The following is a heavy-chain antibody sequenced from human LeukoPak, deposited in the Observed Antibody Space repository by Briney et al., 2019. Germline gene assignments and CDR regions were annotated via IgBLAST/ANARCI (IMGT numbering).Heavy chain of an antibody. CDR1: GFTFDDYA. D-gene: IGHD3-10*01. V-gene: IGHV3-43D*03. CDR2: ISWDGGST. CDR3: AKDGPPPMVRGVTFSNYYYYGMDV. J-gene: IGHJ6*02. Sequence: GGSLRLSCAASGFTFDDYAMHWVRQAPGKGLEWVSLISWDGGSTYYADSVKGRFTISRDNSKNSLYLQMNSLRAEDTALYYCAKDGPPPMVRGVTFSNYYYYGMDVWGQGTTVTVSS.